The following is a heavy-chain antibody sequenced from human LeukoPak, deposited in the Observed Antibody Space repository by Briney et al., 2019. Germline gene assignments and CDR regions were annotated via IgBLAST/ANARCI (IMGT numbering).Heavy chain of an antibody. D-gene: IGHD3-3*01. Sequence: GGALSLSCVASGCTFSSFWMHWVRQAPGTGLVWVSRIIPDGTSTTYADSVKRRFTISRDNAKNTLYVQMESLRAEDTAVYYCARGAFGVYAFDIWGQGTVVTVPS. J-gene: IGHJ3*02. V-gene: IGHV3-74*01. CDR2: IIPDGTST. CDR1: GCTFSSFW. CDR3: ARGAFGVYAFDI.